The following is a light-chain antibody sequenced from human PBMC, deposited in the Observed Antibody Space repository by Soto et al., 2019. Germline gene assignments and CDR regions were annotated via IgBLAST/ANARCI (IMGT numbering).Light chain of an antibody. CDR1: QSVSSN. CDR3: QRGDT. V-gene: IGKV3-11*01. CDR2: DAS. J-gene: IGKJ5*01. Sequence: EIVLTQSPATLSLSPGEGATLSCRASQSVSSNLAWYQQKPGQAPRLLIYDASNSATGIPARFSGSGSGTDFTLTISSLEPEDFAVYYCQRGDTFGQGTRLEIK.